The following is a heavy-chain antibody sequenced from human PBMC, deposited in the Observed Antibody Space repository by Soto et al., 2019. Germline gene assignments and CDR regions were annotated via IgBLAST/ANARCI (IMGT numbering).Heavy chain of an antibody. CDR3: ARGSWDDVSGHYYMDV. CDR2: TYYRSKWYS. D-gene: IGHD1-1*01. CDR1: GDSVSSNSAA. Sequence: QVQLQQSGPGLVKPSQTLSLTGDISGDSVSSNSAAWNWIRQTPSRGLEWLGRTYYRSKWYSNYAISVKSRVTVNPDTFKNQFSLQLNSVTPEDTAVYYCARGSWDDVSGHYYMDVWGKGTTVTVSS. V-gene: IGHV6-1*01. J-gene: IGHJ6*03.